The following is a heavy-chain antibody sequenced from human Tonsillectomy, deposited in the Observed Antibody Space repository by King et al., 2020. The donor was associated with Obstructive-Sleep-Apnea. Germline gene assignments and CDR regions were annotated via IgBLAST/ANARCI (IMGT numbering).Heavy chain of an antibody. D-gene: IGHD2-15*01. J-gene: IGHJ4*02. V-gene: IGHV3-30*02. CDR2: IRYEGANK. CDR3: AKDQCSGGSCYPGV. Sequence: HVQLVESGGGVVQPGKSLRLSCAASGFTFSNFDMHWVRQAPGKGLEWGAFIRYEGANKFYADSVKGRFTFSRDNSKNTVYLQMNSLRPEDTAVYYCAKDQCSGGSCYPGVWGQGTLVTVSS. CDR1: GFTFSNFD.